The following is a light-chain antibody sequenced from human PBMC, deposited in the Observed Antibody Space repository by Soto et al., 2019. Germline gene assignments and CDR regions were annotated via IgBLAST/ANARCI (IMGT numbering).Light chain of an antibody. V-gene: IGKV3-15*01. CDR3: QQYSDWKT. CDR1: RNVGSK. CDR2: DAS. J-gene: IGKJ2*01. Sequence: ETVMTQSPATLSVSPGERATLSCRASRNVGSKLAWYQQKPGQAPRLLISDASTRATGIPARFSGSGSGTEITLTISSLQYEDFAVYYCQQYSDWKTFGQGTKLEIK.